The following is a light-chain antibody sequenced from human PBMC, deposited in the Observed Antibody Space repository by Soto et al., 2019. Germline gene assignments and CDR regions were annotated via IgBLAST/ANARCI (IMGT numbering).Light chain of an antibody. CDR1: SSDAGGYSY. CDR3: ASYTTSSTYV. Sequence: QSVLTQPASVSGSPGQSIAISCTGTSSDAGGYSYVSWYQQQPGKAPKLVISDVSNRPSGVSDRFSGSKSGNTASLTISGLQTEDEADYYCASYTTSSTYVFGTGTKV. CDR2: DVS. V-gene: IGLV2-14*01. J-gene: IGLJ1*01.